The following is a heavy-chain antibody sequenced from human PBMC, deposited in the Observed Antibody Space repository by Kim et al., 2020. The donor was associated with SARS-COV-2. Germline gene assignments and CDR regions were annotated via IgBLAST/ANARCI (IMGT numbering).Heavy chain of an antibody. CDR2: IYYSGST. CDR3: ARGRSFFIVVVVAATGWFDP. CDR1: GGSISSSSYY. Sequence: SETLSLTCTVSGGSISSSSYYWGWIRQPPGKGLEWIGSIYYSGSTYYNPSLESRVTISVDTSKNQFSLKLSSVTAADTAVYYCARGRSFFIVVVVAATGWFDPWGQGTLVTVSS. D-gene: IGHD2-15*01. V-gene: IGHV4-39*07. J-gene: IGHJ5*02.